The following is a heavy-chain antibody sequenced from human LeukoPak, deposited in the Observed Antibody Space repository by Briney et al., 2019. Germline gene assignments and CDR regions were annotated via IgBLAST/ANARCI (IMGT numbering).Heavy chain of an antibody. CDR1: GYTFTSYG. CDR2: NSGYNGNT. Sequence: GASVQVSCKASGYTFTSYGISWVRQAPGQGLEWMGGNSGYNGNTKYVQKLQGRVTMTTDSSTSTAYMELRSLTSDDTAVYYCARWYCGGGSCYSYYYGMDVWGQGATVTVSS. CDR3: ARWYCGGGSCYSYYYGMDV. J-gene: IGHJ6*02. V-gene: IGHV1-18*01. D-gene: IGHD2-15*01.